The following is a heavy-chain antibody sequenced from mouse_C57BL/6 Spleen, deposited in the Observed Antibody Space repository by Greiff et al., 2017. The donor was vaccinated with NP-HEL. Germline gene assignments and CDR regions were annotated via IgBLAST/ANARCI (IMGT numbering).Heavy chain of an antibody. V-gene: IGHV1-18*01. CDR2: INPNNGGT. Sequence: VQLQQSGPELVKPGASVKIPCKASGYTFTDYNMDWVKQSHGKSLEWIGDINPNNGGTIYNQKFKGKATLTVDKSSSTAYMELRSLTSEDTAVYYCAREAGGGYYVSWFAYWGQGTLVTVSA. CDR3: AREAGGGYYVSWFAY. J-gene: IGHJ3*01. CDR1: GYTFTDYN. D-gene: IGHD2-3*01.